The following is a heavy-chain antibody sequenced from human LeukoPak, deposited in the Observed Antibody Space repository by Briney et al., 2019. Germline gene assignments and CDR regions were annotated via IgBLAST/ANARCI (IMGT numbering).Heavy chain of an antibody. CDR1: GYTFTSYG. J-gene: IGHJ3*02. CDR2: ISAYNGNT. CDR3: ARATYYYESSGYYRDAFDI. D-gene: IGHD3-22*01. Sequence: ASVKVSCKASGYTFTSYGISWVRQAPGQGLEWMGWISAYNGNTNYAQKLQGRVTMTTDTSTSTAYMELRSLRSDDTAVYYCARATYYYESSGYYRDAFDIWGQGTMVTVSS. V-gene: IGHV1-18*01.